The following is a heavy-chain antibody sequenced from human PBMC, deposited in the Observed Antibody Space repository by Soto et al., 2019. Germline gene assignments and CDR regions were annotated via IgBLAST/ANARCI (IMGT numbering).Heavy chain of an antibody. Sequence: QVQLVESGGGVVQPGRSLTLSCTASGFTFSTYAMHWVRQAPGKGLEWVARISYDGGNKYYADSVKGRFTISRDDSKNALYLQMNSLRAEDTAVYYCARKTARGYGDYFVYWGQGTLVTVSS. CDR3: ARKTARGYGDYFVY. CDR2: ISYDGGNK. D-gene: IGHD4-17*01. V-gene: IGHV3-30-3*01. CDR1: GFTFSTYA. J-gene: IGHJ4*02.